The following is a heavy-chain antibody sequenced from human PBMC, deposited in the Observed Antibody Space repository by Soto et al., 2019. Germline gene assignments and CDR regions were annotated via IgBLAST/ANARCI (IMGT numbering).Heavy chain of an antibody. CDR1: GYTPSGYG. CDR2: ISYDGSNK. D-gene: IGHD3-22*01. V-gene: IGHV3-30*18. J-gene: IGHJ3*01. CDR3: AKDGTYYYDSSSLDV. Sequence: LXLSCAASGYTPSGYGMQRGRQAPCKGLEWVAVISYDGSNKYYADSVKGLFTTSRDNSKNTLYLQMNSLRAEDTAVYYCAKDGTYYYDSSSLDVWGQGTMGTVSS.